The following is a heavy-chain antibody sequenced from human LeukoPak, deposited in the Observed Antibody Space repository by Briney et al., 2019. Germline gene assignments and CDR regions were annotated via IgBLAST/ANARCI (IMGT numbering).Heavy chain of an antibody. D-gene: IGHD2-21*02. CDR3: TSWGDTTAEYFQR. CDR2: INPDGRDT. V-gene: IGHV3-7*01. J-gene: IGHJ1*01. Sequence: GGSLRLSCVVSGFTFNRCRMNWVRQAPGKGLEWVAHINPDGRDTYYVDSVKGRFTISRDNAQNSMYLQMNSLRVEDTAVYYCTSWGDTTAEYFQRWGQGTLVTVSS. CDR1: GFTFNRCR.